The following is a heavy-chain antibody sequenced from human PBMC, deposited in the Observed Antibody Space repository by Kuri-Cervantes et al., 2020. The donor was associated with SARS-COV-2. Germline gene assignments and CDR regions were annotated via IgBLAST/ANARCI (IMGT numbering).Heavy chain of an antibody. CDR2: IYTSGST. CDR1: GGSISSYY. D-gene: IGHD3-3*01. Sequence: SETLSLTCTASGGSISSYYRSWIRQPAGKGLEWIGRIYTSGSTNYNPSLKSRVTMSVDTSKNQFSLKLSSVTAADTAVYYCARVLYDFGDYYYYYGMDVWGQGTTVTVAS. V-gene: IGHV4-4*07. J-gene: IGHJ6*02. CDR3: ARVLYDFGDYYYYYGMDV.